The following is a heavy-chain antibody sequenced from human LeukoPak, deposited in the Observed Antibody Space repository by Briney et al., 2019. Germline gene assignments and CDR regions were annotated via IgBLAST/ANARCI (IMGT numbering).Heavy chain of an antibody. Sequence: PGGSLRLSCAASGFTFSSYGMHWVRQAPGKGLEWVAVIWYGGSNKYYADSVKGRFTISRDNSKNTLYLQMNSLRAEDTAVYYCARDFGSSSGTLEDYWGQGTLVTVSS. CDR3: ARDFGSSSGTLEDY. D-gene: IGHD6-13*01. CDR1: GFTFSSYG. CDR2: IWYGGSNK. J-gene: IGHJ4*02. V-gene: IGHV3-33*08.